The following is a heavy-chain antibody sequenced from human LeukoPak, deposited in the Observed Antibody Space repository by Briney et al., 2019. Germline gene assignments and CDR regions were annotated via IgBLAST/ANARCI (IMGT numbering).Heavy chain of an antibody. CDR1: GGSISSYY. J-gene: IGHJ4*02. Sequence: SETLSLTCTVSGGSISSYYWSWIRQPPGKGLEWIGYIYYSGSTNYNPSLKSRVTISVDTSKNQFSLKLSSVTAADTAVYYCARDKDYYDSSGFDYWGQGTLVTVSS. CDR3: ARDKDYYDSSGFDY. D-gene: IGHD3-22*01. V-gene: IGHV4-59*01. CDR2: IYYSGST.